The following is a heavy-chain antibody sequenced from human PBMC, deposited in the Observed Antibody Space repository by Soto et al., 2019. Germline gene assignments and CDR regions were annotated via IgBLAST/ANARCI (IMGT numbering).Heavy chain of an antibody. CDR2: SSPRGDTI. V-gene: IGHV3-48*02. D-gene: IGHD6-19*01. J-gene: IGHJ4*02. CDR3: AKGPHTNVGWPYYFES. Sequence: GGSLRLSCLASGFSLANYPINWVRQTPGKGLEWISYSSPRGDTIYYADSVEGRFTISRDNARNSLSLHMSSLRDEDSALYYCAKGPHTNVGWPYYFESWGQGVPVTVYS. CDR1: GFSLANYP.